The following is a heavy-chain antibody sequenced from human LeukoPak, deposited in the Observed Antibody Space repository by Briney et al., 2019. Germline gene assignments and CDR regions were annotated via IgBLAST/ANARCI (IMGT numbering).Heavy chain of an antibody. CDR3: AKDTNYYSSSLSNAFDI. V-gene: IGHV3-30*02. D-gene: IGHD6-6*01. J-gene: IGHJ3*02. CDR1: GFTFSSYG. Sequence: PGGSLRLSCPASGFTFSSYGMHWVRQAPGKGLEWVAFIRYDGSNKYYADSVKGRFTISRDNSKNTLYLQMNSLRAEDTAVYYCAKDTNYYSSSLSNAFDIWGQGTMVTVSS. CDR2: IRYDGSNK.